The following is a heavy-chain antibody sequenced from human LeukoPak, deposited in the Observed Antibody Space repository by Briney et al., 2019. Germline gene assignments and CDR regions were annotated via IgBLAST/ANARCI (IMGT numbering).Heavy chain of an antibody. CDR1: GGSISSYY. V-gene: IGHV4-59*01. D-gene: IGHD2-2*01. Sequence: PSETLSLTCTVSGGSISSYYWSWIRQPPGKGLEWIGYIYYSGSTNYNPSLKSRVTISVDTSKNQFSLKLSSVTAADTAVYYCARGVEVVVPAAFDYWGQGTLVTVSS. CDR2: IYYSGST. J-gene: IGHJ4*02. CDR3: ARGVEVVVPAAFDY.